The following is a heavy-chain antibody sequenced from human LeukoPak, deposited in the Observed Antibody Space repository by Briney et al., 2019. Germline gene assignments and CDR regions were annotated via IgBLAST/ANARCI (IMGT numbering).Heavy chain of an antibody. J-gene: IGHJ4*02. D-gene: IGHD2-2*01. CDR2: INPNSGGT. CDR1: GYTFTGYY. CDR3: ARGGRLAYCSSTSCRIDDY. Sequence: ASVKVSCKASGYTFTGYYMHWVRQAPGQGLEWMGWINPNSGGTNYAQKLQGRVTMTTDTSTSTAYMELRSLRSDDTAVYYCARGGRLAYCSSTSCRIDDYWGQGTLVTVSS. V-gene: IGHV1-2*02.